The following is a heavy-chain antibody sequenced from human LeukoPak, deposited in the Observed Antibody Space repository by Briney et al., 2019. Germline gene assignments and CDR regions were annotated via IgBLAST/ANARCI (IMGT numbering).Heavy chain of an antibody. D-gene: IGHD3-16*01. Sequence: GGSLRLSCAASGLTFSNAWMSWVRQAPGGGLEWAGRIKRKTDGETTEYVAPVKGRFTISRDDSKNTLYLQMNSLKTEDTGVYYCATASSGLFYWGQGTLVTVSS. CDR2: IKRKTDGETT. V-gene: IGHV3-15*01. CDR3: ATASSGLFY. J-gene: IGHJ4*02. CDR1: GLTFSNAW.